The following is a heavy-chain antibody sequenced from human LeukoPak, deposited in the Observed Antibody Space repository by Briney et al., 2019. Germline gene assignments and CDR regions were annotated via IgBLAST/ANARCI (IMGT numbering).Heavy chain of an antibody. V-gene: IGHV3-53*04. CDR2: IYSGGST. D-gene: IGHD3-22*01. CDR3: ARGDTYYYDSSGLNYFDY. J-gene: IGHJ4*02. CDR1: GFTVSSNY. Sequence: GGSLTLSCAASGFTVSSNYMSWVRQAPGKGLEWVAVIYSGGSTYYADSMKGSFTISTHNSKNTLYLQMNSQRAEDTAVYYCARGDTYYYDSSGLNYFDYWGQGTLVTVSS.